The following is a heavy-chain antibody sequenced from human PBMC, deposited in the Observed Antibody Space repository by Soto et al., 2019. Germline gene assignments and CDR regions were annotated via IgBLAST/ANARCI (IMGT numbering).Heavy chain of an antibody. D-gene: IGHD1-7*01. CDR1: GGSISSGNYY. V-gene: IGHV4-30-4*01. CDR2: ISYSGST. J-gene: IGHJ4*02. Sequence: TLSLTCTVSGGSISSGNYYWSWIRQPPGKGLEWIGFISYSGSTYYSTSLKSRVTISVDTSKSQFSLNLSFVTAADTAVYYCARRYGTTFDYWGQGTLVTVSS. CDR3: ARRYGTTFDY.